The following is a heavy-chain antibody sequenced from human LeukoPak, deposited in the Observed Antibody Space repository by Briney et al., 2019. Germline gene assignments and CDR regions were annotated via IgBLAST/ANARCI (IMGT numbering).Heavy chain of an antibody. Sequence: GGSLRLSCAASGFTVSNSYMSWDRQAPGKGPECVSTISGSGNECIIYYADSVKGRFTISRDDSKSILYLQMNGLRSEDTAVYYCVKDFGRVRGTPDSWGQGTLVTVSS. CDR3: VKDFGRVRGTPDS. V-gene: IGHV3-66*01. D-gene: IGHD3-16*01. CDR2: ISGSGNECII. J-gene: IGHJ4*02. CDR1: GFTVSNSY.